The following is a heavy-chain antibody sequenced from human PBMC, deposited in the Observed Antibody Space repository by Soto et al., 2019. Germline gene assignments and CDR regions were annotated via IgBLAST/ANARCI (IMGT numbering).Heavy chain of an antibody. V-gene: IGHV5-10-1*01. D-gene: IGHD6-6*01. J-gene: IGHJ6*02. CDR1: GYSFTRYW. CDR2: IDPSDSYT. Sequence: GESLKISCKGSGYSFTRYWISWVRQMPGKGLEWMGRIDPSDSYTNYSPSFQGHVTISADKSISTAYLQWSSLKASDTAMYYCAREGNLEYSSSSSGYYYYYYGMDVWGQGTTVTVSS. CDR3: AREGNLEYSSSSSGYYYYYYGMDV.